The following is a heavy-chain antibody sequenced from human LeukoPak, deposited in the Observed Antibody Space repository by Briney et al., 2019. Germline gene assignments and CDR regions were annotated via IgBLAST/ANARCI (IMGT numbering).Heavy chain of an antibody. CDR2: IYYSGST. CDR1: GGSISSYY. V-gene: IGHV4-59*01. D-gene: IGHD6-13*01. J-gene: IGHJ4*02. Sequence: SETLSLTCTVSGGSISSYYWSWIRQPPGKGLEWIGYIYYSGSTNYNPSLKSRVTISVDTSKNQFSLKLSSVTAADTAVYYCARETTDSSSWTYWGQGTLVTVSS. CDR3: ARETTDSSSWTY.